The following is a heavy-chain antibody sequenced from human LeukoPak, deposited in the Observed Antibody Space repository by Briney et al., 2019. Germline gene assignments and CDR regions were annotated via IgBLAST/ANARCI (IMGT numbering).Heavy chain of an antibody. CDR3: ARGGSSSSRPFDY. CDR1: GFTVSSNY. CDR2: IYSGGST. V-gene: IGHV3-66*01. J-gene: IGHJ4*02. Sequence: PGGSLRLSCAASGFTVSSNYMSWVRQAPGKGLEWVSVIYSGGSTYYADSVKGRFTISRDNSKNTLYLQMNSLRAEDTAVYYCARGGSSSSRPFDYWGQGTLVTVSS. D-gene: IGHD6-6*01.